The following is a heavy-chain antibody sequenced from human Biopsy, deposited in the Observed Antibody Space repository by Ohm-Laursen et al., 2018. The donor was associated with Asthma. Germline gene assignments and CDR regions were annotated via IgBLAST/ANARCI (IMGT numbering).Heavy chain of an antibody. D-gene: IGHD3-3*01. CDR3: ARTFHFWSPYHAGHYQL. CDR1: GFTFGDYC. V-gene: IGHV3-7*01. Sequence: SLRLSCAASGFTFGDYCMSWVRQVPGQGLEWVANIKHDGSEKNHVDSLKGRFTISRDNAKNLLFLQMNSLRAEDTAVYCCARTFHFWSPYHAGHYQLWGQGTLITVSS. J-gene: IGHJ1*01. CDR2: IKHDGSEK.